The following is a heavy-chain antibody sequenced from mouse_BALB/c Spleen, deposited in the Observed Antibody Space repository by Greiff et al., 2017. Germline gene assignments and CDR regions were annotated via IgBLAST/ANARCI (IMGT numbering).Heavy chain of an antibody. CDR3: ARFGGNYSWFAY. Sequence: QVQLQQSGAELMKPGASVKISCKATGYTFSSYWIEWVKQRPGHGLEWIGEILPGSGSTNYNEKFKGKATFTADTSSNTAYMQLSSLTSEDSAVYYCARFGGNYSWFAYWGQGTLVTVSA. V-gene: IGHV1-9*01. J-gene: IGHJ3*01. CDR1: GYTFSSYW. D-gene: IGHD2-1*01. CDR2: ILPGSGST.